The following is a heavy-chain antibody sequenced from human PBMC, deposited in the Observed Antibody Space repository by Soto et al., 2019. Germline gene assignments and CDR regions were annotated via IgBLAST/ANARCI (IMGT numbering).Heavy chain of an antibody. V-gene: IGHV1-8*01. CDR1: GYTFTSYD. CDR3: ARDPHITIFGVVIPTRAFDI. J-gene: IGHJ3*02. CDR2: MNPNSCNT. D-gene: IGHD3-3*01. Sequence: GASVKVSCKASGYTFTSYDINCVRQATGQVLEWMGWMNPNSCNTGYAQKFQGRVTMTRNTSISTAYMELSSLRSEDTAVYYCARDPHITIFGVVIPTRAFDIWGQGTMVTVSS.